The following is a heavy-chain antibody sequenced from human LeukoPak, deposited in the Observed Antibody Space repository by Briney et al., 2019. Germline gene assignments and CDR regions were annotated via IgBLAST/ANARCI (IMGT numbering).Heavy chain of an antibody. CDR3: ARESTIVTTGVTGAEFDY. CDR1: GGTFSNYA. Sequence: SVKVSCKASGGTFSNYAINWVRQAPGQGLEWMGRIIPIFGTVKYAQKFQDRVTITADKSTITAYMELSSLRSEDTAVYYCARESTIVTTGVTGAEFDYWGQGTLVTVSS. D-gene: IGHD4-23*01. J-gene: IGHJ4*02. CDR2: IIPIFGTV. V-gene: IGHV1-69*06.